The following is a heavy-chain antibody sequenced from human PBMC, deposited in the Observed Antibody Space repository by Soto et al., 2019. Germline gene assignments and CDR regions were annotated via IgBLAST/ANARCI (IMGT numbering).Heavy chain of an antibody. J-gene: IGHJ4*02. CDR3: AKDLQDYYDSSGPVPPFGY. V-gene: IGHV3-30*18. CDR1: GFTFSSYG. D-gene: IGHD3-22*01. CDR2: ISYDGSNK. Sequence: GGSLRLSCAASGFTFSSYGMHWVRQAPGKGLEWVAVISYDGSNKYYADSVKGRFTISRDNSKNTLYLQMNSLRAEDTAVYYCAKDLQDYYDSSGPVPPFGYWGQGTLVTVSS.